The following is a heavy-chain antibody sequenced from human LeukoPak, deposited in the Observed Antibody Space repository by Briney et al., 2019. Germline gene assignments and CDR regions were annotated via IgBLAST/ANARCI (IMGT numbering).Heavy chain of an antibody. CDR3: AREGVEWELLTGFDY. D-gene: IGHD1-26*01. V-gene: IGHV1-2*02. Sequence: ASVKVSCKASGYTFTGYYMHWVRQAPGQGLEWMGWINPNSGGTNYAQKFQGRVTITRDTSISTAYMELSRLRSDDTAVYYCAREGVEWELLTGFDYWGQGTLVTVSS. CDR2: INPNSGGT. J-gene: IGHJ4*02. CDR1: GYTFTGYY.